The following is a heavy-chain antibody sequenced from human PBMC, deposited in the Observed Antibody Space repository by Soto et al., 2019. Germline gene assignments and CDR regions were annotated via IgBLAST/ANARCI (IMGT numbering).Heavy chain of an antibody. D-gene: IGHD5-18*01. CDR3: ARSSEAVDTAMVIFDY. Sequence: PSETLSLTCTVSGGSISSGGYYWSWIRQHPGKGLEWIGYIYYSGSTYYNPSLKSRVTISVDTSKNQFSLKLSSVTAADTAVYYCARSSEAVDTAMVIFDYWGQGTLVTVSS. J-gene: IGHJ4*02. CDR1: GGSISSGGYY. CDR2: IYYSGST. V-gene: IGHV4-31*03.